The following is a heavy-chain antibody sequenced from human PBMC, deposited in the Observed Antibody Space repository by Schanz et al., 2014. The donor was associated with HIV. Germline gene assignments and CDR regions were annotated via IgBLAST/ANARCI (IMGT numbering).Heavy chain of an antibody. Sequence: QVQLVQSGPEVKKPGASVRVSCETSGYTFSDYDINWVRQAPGQGLEWMGWVNPESGNTGMADTFLGRLSWTRFPSTGTAYMELDSLRAEDTAIYYCVRAASFHFDKEGYYRNWYFDFWGRGTLVAVSS. J-gene: IGHJ2*01. V-gene: IGHV1-8*02. CDR3: VRAASFHFDKEGYYRNWYFDF. CDR2: VNPESGNT. CDR1: GYTFSDYD. D-gene: IGHD1-26*01.